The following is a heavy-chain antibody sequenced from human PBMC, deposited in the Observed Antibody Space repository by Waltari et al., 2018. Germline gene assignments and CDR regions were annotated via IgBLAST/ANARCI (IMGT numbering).Heavy chain of an antibody. D-gene: IGHD1-26*01. CDR2: ISSGGTNI. V-gene: IGHV3-48*01. Sequence: EVQLVESGGGLVQPGGSLRLSCAAAGFTFNYYNMNWIRQAPGKGLEWLSFISSGGTNIYYSDAVTGRFTISRDNANNSLYLQMNSLRADDTAVYYCARRRAGLASSGKGNWFDPWGQGTLVTVSS. CDR3: ARRRAGLASSGKGNWFDP. CDR1: GFTFNYYN. J-gene: IGHJ5*02.